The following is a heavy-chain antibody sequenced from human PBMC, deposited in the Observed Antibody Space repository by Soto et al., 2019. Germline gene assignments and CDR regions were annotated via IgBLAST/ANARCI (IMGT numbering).Heavy chain of an antibody. CDR1: GYAFTTYN. J-gene: IGHJ5*02. V-gene: IGHV1-8*01. Sequence: QVQLVQSGAEVKKPGASVKVSCKASGYAFTTYNINWVRQPTGQGLEWMGWTNPNSGHTGYAQKFQGRVTMTRDTSINTAYMELSSLRSEHTAVYYCTRGHNWFDPWGQRTLVTVSS. CDR3: TRGHNWFDP. CDR2: TNPNSGHT.